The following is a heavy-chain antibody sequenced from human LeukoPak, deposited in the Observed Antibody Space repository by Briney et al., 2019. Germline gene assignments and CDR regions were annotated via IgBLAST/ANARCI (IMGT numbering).Heavy chain of an antibody. V-gene: IGHV1-18*01. CDR1: VYTFANYG. D-gene: IGHD6-13*01. J-gene: IGHJ4*02. CDR2: ISAYNGNT. Sequence: ASVKVSFKSSVYTFANYGMSWVRQPPGRGLEWVGWISAYNGNTNYAKKLQGRVTMTTDTSTSTAYMELRSLRSDDTALYYCARDGAAAGRTFDYWGQGTLVTVSS. CDR3: ARDGAAAGRTFDY.